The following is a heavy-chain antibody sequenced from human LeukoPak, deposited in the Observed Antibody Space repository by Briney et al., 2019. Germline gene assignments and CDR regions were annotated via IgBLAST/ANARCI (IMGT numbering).Heavy chain of an antibody. CDR3: ARTYDFWSGSYFDY. D-gene: IGHD3-3*01. V-gene: IGHV4-59*01. J-gene: IGHJ4*02. CDR2: IYYSGST. CDR1: GGSISSYY. Sequence: PSETLSLTCTVSGGSISSYYWSWIRQPPGKGLEWIGYIYYSGSTNYNPSLKSRVTISVDTSKNQFSLKLSSVTAADTAVCYCARTYDFWSGSYFDYWGQGTLVTVSS.